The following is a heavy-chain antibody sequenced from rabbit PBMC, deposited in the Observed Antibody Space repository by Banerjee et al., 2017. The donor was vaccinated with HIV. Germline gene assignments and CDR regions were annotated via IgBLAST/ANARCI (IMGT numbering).Heavy chain of an antibody. V-gene: IGHV1S29*01. J-gene: IGHJ4*01. D-gene: IGHD6-1*01. CDR3: ARRWAGYGYYFDL. CDR2: ITYGGRT. Sequence: QEQLKESGGGLVQPGGSLKLSCKASGFDFSSYAITWVRQAPGKGLEYIGYITYGGRTYYASWVNGRFTISRENTQNTLYLQLNSLTAADTATYSCARRWAGYGYYFDLWGPGTLVTVS. CDR1: GFDFSSYA.